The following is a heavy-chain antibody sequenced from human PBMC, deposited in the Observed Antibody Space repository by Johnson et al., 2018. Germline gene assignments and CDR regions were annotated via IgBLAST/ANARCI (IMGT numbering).Heavy chain of an antibody. J-gene: IGHJ6*02. V-gene: IGHV5-51*01. D-gene: IGHD2-15*01. Sequence: VQLVESGAAVKKPGESLRISCQGSGYTFSTFWIGWVRQMPGKGLEWMGIIYPADYEVRYSPSPPGQVTISVDKSINTPYLQWSSLKASDTAMYYCARHYAAASGGIYYYAMDVWGQGTTVTVSS. CDR3: ARHYAAASGGIYYYAMDV. CDR2: IYPADYEV. CDR1: GYTFSTFW.